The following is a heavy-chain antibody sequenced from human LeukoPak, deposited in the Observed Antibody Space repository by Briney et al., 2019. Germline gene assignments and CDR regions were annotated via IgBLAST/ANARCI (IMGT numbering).Heavy chain of an antibody. CDR1: GYTFTGYY. Sequence: GTSVKLSCKASGYTFTGYYMHWGRLAHGQGLELMGCVEPNSSGTNYAHQSQDRGTMTRDTSFSTAYTELSRLRSDDTAVYYCARSSGNYDFWSGYYGYWGQGTLVTVSS. V-gene: IGHV1-2*02. CDR3: ARSSGNYDFWSGYYGY. J-gene: IGHJ4*02. D-gene: IGHD3-3*01. CDR2: VEPNSSGT.